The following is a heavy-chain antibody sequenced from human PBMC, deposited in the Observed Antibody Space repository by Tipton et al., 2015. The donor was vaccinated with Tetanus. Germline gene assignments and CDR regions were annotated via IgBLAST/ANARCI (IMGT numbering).Heavy chain of an antibody. CDR1: GFTFNDYA. J-gene: IGHJ6*02. D-gene: IGHD2-15*01. CDR2: IRGSADRP. Sequence: SLRLSCVASGFTFNDYAMSWVRQAPGKGLEWVSSIRGSADRPNYAESVRGRFTISRDNHKNTLDLQMNSLRAEDTAVYYCAKSHGYCSGGSCYYYYGMDVWGQGP. V-gene: IGHV3-23*01. CDR3: AKSHGYCSGGSCYYYYGMDV.